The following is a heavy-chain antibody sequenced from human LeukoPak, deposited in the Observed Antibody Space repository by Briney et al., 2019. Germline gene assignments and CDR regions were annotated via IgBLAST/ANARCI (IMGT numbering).Heavy chain of an antibody. CDR1: GFTFGSFW. D-gene: IGHD1/OR15-1a*01. V-gene: IGHV3-7*01. Sequence: GGSLRLSCAASGFTFGSFWMSWVRQAPGRGLQWVASMKGDGSLIYYVDSVEGQFTISRDNARNSLYLQMNSLRAEDTAVYYCARLLGGATTYDYWGQGALVTVSS. CDR3: ARLLGGATTYDY. J-gene: IGHJ4*02. CDR2: MKGDGSLI.